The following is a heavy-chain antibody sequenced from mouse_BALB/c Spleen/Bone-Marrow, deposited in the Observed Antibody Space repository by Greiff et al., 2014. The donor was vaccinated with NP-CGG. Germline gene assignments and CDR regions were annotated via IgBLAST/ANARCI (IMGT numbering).Heavy chain of an antibody. CDR1: GFNIKDTY. V-gene: IGHV14-3*02. D-gene: IGHD1-1*01. Sequence: VQLQQSGAELVKPGASVKLSWTASGFNIKDTYMHWVKQRPEQGLEWIGRIDPANGNTKYDPKFQGKATITADTSSNTAYLQLSSLTSEDTAVYYCATYYYGSSWGFAYWGQGTLVTVSA. CDR2: IDPANGNT. CDR3: ATYYYGSSWGFAY. J-gene: IGHJ3*01.